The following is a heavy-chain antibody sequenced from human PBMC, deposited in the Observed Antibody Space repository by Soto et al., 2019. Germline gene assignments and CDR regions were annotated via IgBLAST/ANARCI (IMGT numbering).Heavy chain of an antibody. J-gene: IGHJ4*02. CDR3: ARNFDC. CDR2: INSDGSNT. Sequence: EVQLVESGGGLVQPGGSLRLSCATSGFTFSSYWMYWVRQAPGKGLVWVSRINSDGSNTGYADSVKGRFTISRDNAKSTVYLAMNSLRAEDTAVYYCARNFDCWGQGILVTVSS. V-gene: IGHV3-74*01. CDR1: GFTFSSYW.